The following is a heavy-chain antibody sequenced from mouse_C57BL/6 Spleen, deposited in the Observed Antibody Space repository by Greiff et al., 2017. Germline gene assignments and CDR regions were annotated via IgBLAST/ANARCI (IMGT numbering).Heavy chain of an antibody. D-gene: IGHD2-5*01. CDR3: ARFGSNSYYFDY. CDR1: GYTFTDYY. J-gene: IGHJ2*01. V-gene: IGHV1-26*01. Sequence: EVQLQQSGPELVKPGASVKISCKASGYTFTDYYMNWVKQSHGKSLEWIGDINPNNGGTSYNQKFKGKATLTVDKSSSTAYMELRSLTSEDSAVYYCARFGSNSYYFDYWGQVTTLTVSS. CDR2: INPNNGGT.